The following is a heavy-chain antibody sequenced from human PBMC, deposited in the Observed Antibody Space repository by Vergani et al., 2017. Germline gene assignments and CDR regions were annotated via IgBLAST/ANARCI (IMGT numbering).Heavy chain of an antibody. Sequence: QLQLQESGPGLVKPSETLSLTCTVSGGSISSSSYYWGWIRQPPGKGLEWIGSIYYSGSTYYNPSLKSRVTISVDTSKNQFSLKLSSVTAAATAVYYCARHRRAIAAAAYYFDYWGQGTLVTVSS. CDR2: IYYSGST. V-gene: IGHV4-39*01. J-gene: IGHJ4*02. D-gene: IGHD6-13*01. CDR1: GGSISSSSYY. CDR3: ARHRRAIAAAAYYFDY.